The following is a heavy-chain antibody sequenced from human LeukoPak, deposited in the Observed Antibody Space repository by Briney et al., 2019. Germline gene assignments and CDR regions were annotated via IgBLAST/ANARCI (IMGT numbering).Heavy chain of an antibody. Sequence: GGSHRLSCAASGFTFSSAWMTWVRQAPGKGPEYVARIKSKVDGETTDYIAPVKGRFIISRDDSKNTLYLQMNSLRTEDTAVYYCSRRFWTGYYDSWGQGTLVTVSS. CDR2: IKSKVDGETT. CDR1: GFTFSSAW. J-gene: IGHJ4*02. V-gene: IGHV3-15*01. CDR3: SRRFWTGYYDS. D-gene: IGHD3/OR15-3a*01.